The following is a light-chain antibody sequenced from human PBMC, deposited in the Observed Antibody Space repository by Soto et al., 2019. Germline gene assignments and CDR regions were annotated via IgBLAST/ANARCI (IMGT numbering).Light chain of an antibody. CDR2: GAS. CDR3: QQFNSWPRT. V-gene: IGKV3-15*01. Sequence: IVMTQSPATVSGSPGERVTLSCRASQSVSGNVAWYHQKPGQPPRLLVYGASTTATDIPARFFGSGSETDFTLTITRLQFEDFGIYYCQQFNSWPRTFGQGPKVAIK. J-gene: IGKJ1*01. CDR1: QSVSGN.